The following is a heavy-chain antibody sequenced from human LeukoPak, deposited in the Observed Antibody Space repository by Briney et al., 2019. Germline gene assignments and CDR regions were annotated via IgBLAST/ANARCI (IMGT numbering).Heavy chain of an antibody. V-gene: IGHV3-20*04. CDR2: INWNGGST. CDR3: ARTLGGSYESDY. Sequence: PGGSLRLSCAASGFTFDDYGMSWVRHAPRKGLEWVSGINWNGGSTGYADSVKGRFTISRDNAKNSLYLQMNSLRAEDTALYYCARTLGGSYESDYWGQGTLVTVSS. J-gene: IGHJ4*02. D-gene: IGHD1-26*01. CDR1: GFTFDDYG.